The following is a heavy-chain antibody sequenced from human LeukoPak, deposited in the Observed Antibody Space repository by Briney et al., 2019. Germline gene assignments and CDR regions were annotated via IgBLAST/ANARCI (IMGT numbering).Heavy chain of an antibody. V-gene: IGHV4-39*01. D-gene: IGHD2-15*01. CDR1: GGSISSSSYY. CDR2: IYYSGST. J-gene: IGHJ3*02. CDR3: ARHSDIVVVVAATPGAFDI. Sequence: SETLSLTCTVSGGSISSSSYYWGWIRQPPGKGLEGVGSIYYSGSTYYNPALKRRVTISVDTFKNQFSLQLSSVTAADKAVYYCARHSDIVVVVAATPGAFDIWGQGTMVTVSS.